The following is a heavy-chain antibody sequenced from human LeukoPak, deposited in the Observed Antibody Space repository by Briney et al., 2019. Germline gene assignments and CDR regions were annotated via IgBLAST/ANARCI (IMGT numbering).Heavy chain of an antibody. CDR1: GGSISSYY. D-gene: IGHD1-26*01. J-gene: IGHJ4*02. CDR3: ARHLGSKYYFDY. CDR2: IYYSGST. V-gene: IGHV4-59*08. Sequence: SETLSLTCTASGGSISSYYWSWIRQPPGKGLEWIGYIYYSGSTNYNPSLKSRVTISVDTSKNQFSLKLSSVTAADTAVYYCARHLGSKYYFDYWGQGTLVTVSS.